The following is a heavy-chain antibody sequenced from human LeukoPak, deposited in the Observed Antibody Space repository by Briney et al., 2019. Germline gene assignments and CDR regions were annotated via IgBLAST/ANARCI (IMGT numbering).Heavy chain of an antibody. CDR1: GFIVSDND. CDR3: AKRSVPGRPGY. Sequence: GGSLRLSCAASGFIVSDNDIKWVRQAPGKGLEWASLIYADGSTHYTDSVKGRFSISRDNSQNTVYLQMNSLRGEDTAVYFCAKRSVPGRPGYWGQGTLVTVSS. J-gene: IGHJ4*02. CDR2: IYADGST. D-gene: IGHD3-3*01. V-gene: IGHV3-66*04.